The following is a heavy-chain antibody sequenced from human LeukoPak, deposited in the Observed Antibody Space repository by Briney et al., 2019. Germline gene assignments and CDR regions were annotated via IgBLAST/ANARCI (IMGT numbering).Heavy chain of an antibody. CDR3: IRTLIVATSPYMDV. Sequence: GGSLRLSCAASGFTFSSYWMHWVRQAPGKGLVWVSRVNSDGTGTTYADSVEGRFTISRDNAKNTVYLQMNSLRAEDTAIYYCIRTLIVATSPYMDVWGKGTTVTVSS. V-gene: IGHV3-74*01. CDR2: VNSDGTGT. CDR1: GFTFSSYW. J-gene: IGHJ6*03. D-gene: IGHD5-12*01.